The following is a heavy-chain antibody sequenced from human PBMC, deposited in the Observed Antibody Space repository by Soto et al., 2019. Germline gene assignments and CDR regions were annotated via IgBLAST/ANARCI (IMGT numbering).Heavy chain of an antibody. CDR2: ISSSSSTI. J-gene: IGHJ4*02. CDR1: GFTFSSYS. CDR3: ARDPSSRPQKKNIVQWYRVSGYDPNFDY. Sequence: GGSLRLSCAASGFTFSSYSMNWVRQAPGKGLEWVSYISSSSSTIYYADSVKGRFTISRDNAKNSLYLQMNSLRAEDTAGYYCARDPSSRPQKKNIVQWYRVSGYDPNFDYWGQGTLVTVSS. D-gene: IGHD5-12*01. V-gene: IGHV3-48*01.